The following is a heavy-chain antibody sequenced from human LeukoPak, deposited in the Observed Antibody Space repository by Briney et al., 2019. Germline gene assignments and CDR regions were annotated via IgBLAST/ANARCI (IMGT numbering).Heavy chain of an antibody. D-gene: IGHD5-18*01. J-gene: IGHJ6*03. CDR3: AREELVTTYYYYYYYMDV. CDR1: GGSISSYY. Sequence: PSETLSLTCTVSGGSISSYYWSWIRQPAGKGLEWIGRIYTSGSTNYNPSLKSRVTMSVDTSKNQFSLKLSSVTAADTAVYYCAREELVTTYYYYYYYMDVWGKGTTVTVSS. V-gene: IGHV4-4*07. CDR2: IYTSGST.